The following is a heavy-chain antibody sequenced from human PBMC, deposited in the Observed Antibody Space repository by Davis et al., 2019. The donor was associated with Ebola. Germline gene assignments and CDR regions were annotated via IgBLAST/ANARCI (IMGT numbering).Heavy chain of an antibody. CDR1: GFTFSSYA. Sequence: GGSLRLSCAASGFTFSSYAMHWVRQAPGKGLEWVGRIKSKTDGGTTDYAAPVKGRFTISRDDSKNTLYLQMNSLKTEDTAVYYCTTDVVDWITIFGVVTTTPYYFDYWGQGTLVTVSS. D-gene: IGHD3-3*01. CDR2: IKSKTDGGTT. J-gene: IGHJ4*02. CDR3: TTDVVDWITIFGVVTTTPYYFDY. V-gene: IGHV3-15*07.